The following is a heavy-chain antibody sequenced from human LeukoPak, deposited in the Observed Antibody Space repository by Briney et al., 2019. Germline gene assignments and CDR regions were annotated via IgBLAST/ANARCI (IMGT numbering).Heavy chain of an antibody. CDR3: ARDLGQGIAANWFDP. J-gene: IGHJ5*02. CDR2: INHSGST. V-gene: IGHV4-34*01. Sequence: PSETLSLTCAVYGGSFSGYYWSWIRQPPGKGLEWIGEINHSGSTNYNPSLKSRVTISVDTSKNQFSLKLSSVTAADTAVYYCARDLGQGIAANWFDPWGQGTLVTVSS. CDR1: GGSFSGYY. D-gene: IGHD6-13*01.